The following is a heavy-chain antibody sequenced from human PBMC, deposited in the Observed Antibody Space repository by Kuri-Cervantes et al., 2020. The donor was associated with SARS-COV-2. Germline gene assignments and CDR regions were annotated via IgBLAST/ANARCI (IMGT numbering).Heavy chain of an antibody. V-gene: IGHV3-30*04. CDR3: ARERAERIGWDYFDS. J-gene: IGHJ4*02. CDR1: GFTFSHFA. D-gene: IGHD6-19*01. Sequence: LMISFVAAGFTFSHFAMHWVRHSPGKGLEWGALISYDGLDKSDADSVGGLITISRDNSKSNMYLQMNSMRFEDTAIYYCARERAERIGWDYFDSWGQGTQVTVSS. CDR2: ISYDGLDK.